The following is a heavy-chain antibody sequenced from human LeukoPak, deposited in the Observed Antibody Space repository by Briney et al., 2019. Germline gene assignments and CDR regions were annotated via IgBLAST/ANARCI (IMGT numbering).Heavy chain of an antibody. CDR1: GYTFTGHY. CDR2: INPNSGGT. CDR3: ARRGLSGSWYEGRGFDP. V-gene: IGHV1-2*02. Sequence: ASVKVTCKASGYTFTGHYMHWVRQAPGQGLEWMGWINPNSGGTNYAQKFQGRVTMTRDTSISTAYMELSRLRSDDTAVYYCARRGLSGSWYEGRGFDPWGQGTLVTVSS. J-gene: IGHJ5*02. D-gene: IGHD6-13*01.